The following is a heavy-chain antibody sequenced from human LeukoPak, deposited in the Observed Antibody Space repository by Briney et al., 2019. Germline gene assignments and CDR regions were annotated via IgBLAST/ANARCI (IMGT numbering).Heavy chain of an antibody. CDR2: IDPGDSDT. Sequence: GESLKISCKGSGYSFTNYWIGWGRQMPGRGLEWMGIIDPGDSDTRYSPSFQGQVTISADKSITTAYLQWSSLQASDTAMYYCARRAYGEEYFDYWGQGNLVTVSS. V-gene: IGHV5-51*01. D-gene: IGHD4-17*01. CDR1: GYSFTNYW. CDR3: ARRAYGEEYFDY. J-gene: IGHJ4*02.